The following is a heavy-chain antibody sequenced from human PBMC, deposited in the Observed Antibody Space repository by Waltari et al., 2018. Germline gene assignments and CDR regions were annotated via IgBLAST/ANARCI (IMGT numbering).Heavy chain of an antibody. CDR3: ARRVESGSYGAENAFDI. J-gene: IGHJ3*02. D-gene: IGHD1-26*01. CDR1: GYSISSGSY. V-gene: IGHV4-38-2*01. Sequence: QVQLQESGPGLVKPSETLSLTCAVSGYSISSGSYWGWIRQPPGKGLEWIGSIYHSGSTYYNPSLKSRVTISVDTSKNQFSLKLSSVTAADTAVYYCARRVESGSYGAENAFDIWGQGTMVTVSS. CDR2: IYHSGST.